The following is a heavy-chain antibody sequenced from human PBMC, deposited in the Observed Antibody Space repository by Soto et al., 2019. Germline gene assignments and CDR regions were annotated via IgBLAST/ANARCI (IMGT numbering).Heavy chain of an antibody. J-gene: IGHJ4*02. CDR1: GGSVSDKTYY. V-gene: IGHV4-61*01. D-gene: IGHD4-17*01. CDR3: ARTTAVPNTLRSRYFFDY. CDR2: VYYSGTT. Sequence: QVQLQESGPGLLKPSETLSLTCSVSGGSVSDKTYYWSWIRQPPGKRLEWIGYVYYSGTTNYNPSLKSGVTISVDLSKTRFSLRLSSVTTADTALYYCARTTAVPNTLRSRYFFDYWGQGTLVTVSS.